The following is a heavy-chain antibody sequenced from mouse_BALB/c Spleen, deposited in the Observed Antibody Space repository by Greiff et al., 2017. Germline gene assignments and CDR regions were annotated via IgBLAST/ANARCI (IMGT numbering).Heavy chain of an antibody. CDR2: INPSNGGT. V-gene: IGHV1S81*02. Sequence: LQESGAELVKPGASVKLSCKASGYTFTSYYMYWVKQRPGQGLEWIGEINPSNGGTNFNEKFKSKATLTVDKSSSTAYMQLSSLTSEDSAVYYCTRWGYGNYGAYWGQGTLVTVSA. D-gene: IGHD2-1*01. CDR1: GYTFTSYY. CDR3: TRWGYGNYGAY. J-gene: IGHJ3*01.